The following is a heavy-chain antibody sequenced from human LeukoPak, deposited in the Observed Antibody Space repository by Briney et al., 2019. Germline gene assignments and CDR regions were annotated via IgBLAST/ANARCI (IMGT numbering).Heavy chain of an antibody. J-gene: IGHJ4*02. V-gene: IGHV3-33*01. CDR3: VRGSGLVVRGDFFDY. D-gene: IGHD3-10*01. CDR2: IWYDGSEK. Sequence: GGSLRLSCAASGSTFSRYGMHWVRQAPGKGLEWVAVIWYDGSEKYYADSVKGRLAISRDNSKNTVYLQMNSLRAEDTAVYYCVRGSGLVVRGDFFDYWGQGTLVTVSS. CDR1: GSTFSRYG.